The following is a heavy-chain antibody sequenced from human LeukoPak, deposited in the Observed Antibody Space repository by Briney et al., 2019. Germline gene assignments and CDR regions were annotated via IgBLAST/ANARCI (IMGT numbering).Heavy chain of an antibody. D-gene: IGHD3-16*01. J-gene: IGHJ5*02. CDR2: TYYRSKWHN. V-gene: IGHV6-1*01. Sequence: SQTLSLTCAISGDSVSSNSAVWNWIRQSPSRGLEWLGRTYYRSKWHNDYAVSVKSRITINPDTSMNQFSLQLNSVTPEDTAVYYCARSYNWFDPWGQGTLVTVSS. CDR3: ARSYNWFDP. CDR1: GDSVSSNSAV.